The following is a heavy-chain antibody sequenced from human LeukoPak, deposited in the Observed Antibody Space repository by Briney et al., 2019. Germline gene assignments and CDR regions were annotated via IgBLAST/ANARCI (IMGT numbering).Heavy chain of an antibody. CDR3: AKGGSGYFTYYFDY. D-gene: IGHD3-22*01. J-gene: IGHJ4*02. Sequence: PGGSLRLSCAASGFMFNSYGIHWVRQAPGKGLEWVAVISYDGSNKYYADSVKGRFTISRDNSKNTLYLQMNSLRAEDTAVYYCAKGGSGYFTYYFDYWGQGTLVTVSS. V-gene: IGHV3-30*18. CDR1: GFMFNSYG. CDR2: ISYDGSNK.